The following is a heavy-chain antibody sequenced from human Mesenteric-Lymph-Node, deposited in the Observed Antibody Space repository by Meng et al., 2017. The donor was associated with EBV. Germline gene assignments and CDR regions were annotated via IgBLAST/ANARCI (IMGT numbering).Heavy chain of an antibody. Sequence: TLQESLPTPVKPTPTLTLTCTFSGFSLSTSGVGVGWIRQPPGKALEWLALIYWDDDKRYSPSLKTRLTITKDTSENQVVLTMTNMDPVDTATYYCARRPYSWNFDFWGQGTLVTISS. D-gene: IGHD1-26*01. CDR2: IYWDDDK. J-gene: IGHJ4*02. CDR3: ARRPYSWNFDF. CDR1: GFSLSTSGVG. V-gene: IGHV2-5*02.